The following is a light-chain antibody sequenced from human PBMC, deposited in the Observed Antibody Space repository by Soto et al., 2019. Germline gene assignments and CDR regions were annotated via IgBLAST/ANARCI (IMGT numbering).Light chain of an antibody. V-gene: IGKV1-39*01. CDR1: QTISSD. J-gene: IGKJ1*01. Sequence: DIQMTQSPSSLSASVGDRVTITCRTSQTISSDLNWYQQKPGKAPKLLIYAASSLQSGVPSRFSGSGSGTDFTLTISSLQPEDLAIYFCQQTYSTPRTFGQGTKVEIK. CDR3: QQTYSTPRT. CDR2: AAS.